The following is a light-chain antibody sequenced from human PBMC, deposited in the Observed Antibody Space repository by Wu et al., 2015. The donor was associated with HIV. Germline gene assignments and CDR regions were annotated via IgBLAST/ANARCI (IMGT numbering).Light chain of an antibody. J-gene: IGKJ4*01. Sequence: VLTQSPATLSLSPGERVTLSCRASQSIDRNSLVWYQKRPGHAPWPIMYASSNRAPGVPDRFSGSGSGTDFTLTINRLEPEDLALYYCQQYDSSPLTFGGGTKVEIQ. V-gene: IGKV3-20*01. CDR2: ASS. CDR3: QQYDSSPLT. CDR1: QSIDRNS.